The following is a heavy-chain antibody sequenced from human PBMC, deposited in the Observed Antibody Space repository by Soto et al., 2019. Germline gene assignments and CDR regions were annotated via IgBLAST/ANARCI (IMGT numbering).Heavy chain of an antibody. CDR2: IYWDDDQ. CDR1: GFSLSTSGVG. CDR3: AHREGGYSYGTFDY. V-gene: IGHV2-5*02. Sequence: QITLKESGPTLVKPTQTLTLTCTFSGFSLSTSGVGVGWIRQPPGKALEWLALIYWDDDQRYSPSLKSRLTITKDTSKNQVVLTMTNMDPVDTATYYGAHREGGYSYGTFDYWGQGTLVTVSS. D-gene: IGHD5-18*01. J-gene: IGHJ4*02.